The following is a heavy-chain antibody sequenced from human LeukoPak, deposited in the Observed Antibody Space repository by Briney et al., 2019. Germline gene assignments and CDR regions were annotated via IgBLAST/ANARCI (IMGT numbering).Heavy chain of an antibody. D-gene: IGHD4-17*01. CDR1: GGSINNYY. V-gene: IGHV4-59*01. Sequence: PSETLSLTCTVSGGSINNYYWSWIRQSPGKGLEWIGYIYYNGSTNYNPSLKSRVTISVDTSKNHFSLKLSSVTAADTAVYYCARVVTTVDAFDIWGQGTMVTVSS. CDR2: IYYNGST. CDR3: ARVVTTVDAFDI. J-gene: IGHJ3*02.